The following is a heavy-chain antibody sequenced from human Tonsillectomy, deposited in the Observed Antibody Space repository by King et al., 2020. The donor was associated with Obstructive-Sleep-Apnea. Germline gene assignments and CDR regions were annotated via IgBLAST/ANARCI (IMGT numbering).Heavy chain of an antibody. J-gene: IGHJ5*02. V-gene: IGHV1-18*04. CDR3: ARDWEYWSSTSCPLWFDP. D-gene: IGHD2-2*01. CDR1: GYTFTSYG. CDR2: ISAYNGNT. Sequence: QLVQSGAEVKKPGASVKVSWKASGYTFTSYGISWVRQAPGQGLEWMGWISAYNGNTNYAQKLQGRVTMTTDTSTSTAYMELRNLRSDDTAVYYCARDWEYWSSTSCPLWFDPWGQGTLVTVSS.